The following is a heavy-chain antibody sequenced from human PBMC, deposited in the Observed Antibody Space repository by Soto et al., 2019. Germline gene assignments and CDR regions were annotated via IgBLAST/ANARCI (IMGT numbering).Heavy chain of an antibody. CDR3: ASGPEGGLVRFDY. CDR1: GFTFSSYA. V-gene: IGHV3-30-3*01. J-gene: IGHJ4*02. Sequence: QVQLVESGGGVVQPGRSLRLSCAASGFTFSSYAMHWVRQAPGKGLEWVAVISYDGSHKYYAASVKGRFTISRDNSKNPLYLQMNSLRAEDTAVYYCASGPEGGLVRFDYWGQGTLVTVSS. CDR2: ISYDGSHK. D-gene: IGHD3-16*01.